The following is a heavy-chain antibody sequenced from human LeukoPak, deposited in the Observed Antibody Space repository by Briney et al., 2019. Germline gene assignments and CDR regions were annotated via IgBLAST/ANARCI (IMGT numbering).Heavy chain of an antibody. Sequence: GGSLRLSCAASGFTFTTFWMSWVRQAPGKGLEWVANIKQDGSERYYVDSVKGRFTISRDNAKNSLYLQMNSLRAEDTGVYYCAGSGWQVYLDYWGQGALVIVSS. D-gene: IGHD6-19*01. CDR3: AGSGWQVYLDY. CDR1: GFTFTTFW. J-gene: IGHJ4*02. CDR2: IKQDGSER. V-gene: IGHV3-7*01.